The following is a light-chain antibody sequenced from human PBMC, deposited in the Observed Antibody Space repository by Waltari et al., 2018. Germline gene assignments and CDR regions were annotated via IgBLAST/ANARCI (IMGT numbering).Light chain of an antibody. Sequence: QSALTQPASVSGTPGQSITISCPGTTSDVGNYDLVSWYQHHPGKAPKLLICEVIKRPSGVSSRFSGSKSGSTASLIISGLQPEDEADYYCCSYAGRGTYVFGSGTKVTVL. CDR3: CSYAGRGTYV. CDR1: TSDVGNYDL. J-gene: IGLJ1*01. V-gene: IGLV2-23*02. CDR2: EVI.